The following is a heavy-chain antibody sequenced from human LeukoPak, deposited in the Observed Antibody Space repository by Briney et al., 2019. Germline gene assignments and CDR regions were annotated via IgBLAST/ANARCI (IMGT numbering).Heavy chain of an antibody. J-gene: IGHJ5*02. Sequence: GSLRLXCAASGFTFSSYSMNWVRQAPGKGLEWVSSISSSSSYIYYADSVKGRFTISRDNAKNSLYLQMNSLRAEDTAVYYCARDSAWDWFDPWGQGTLVTVSS. CDR2: ISSSSSYI. CDR3: ARDSAWDWFDP. D-gene: IGHD1-26*01. CDR1: GFTFSSYS. V-gene: IGHV3-21*01.